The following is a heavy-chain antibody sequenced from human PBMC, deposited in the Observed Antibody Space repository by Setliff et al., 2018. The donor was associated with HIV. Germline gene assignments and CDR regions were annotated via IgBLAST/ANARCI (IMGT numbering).Heavy chain of an antibody. D-gene: IGHD6-19*01. CDR2: FDPEDGNT. CDR3: ATVSHTNVAAHDAFDI. CDR1: GYTLTELS. V-gene: IGHV1-24*01. J-gene: IGHJ3*02. Sequence: ASVKVSCKVSGYTLTELSRHWVRQAPGKGLEWMGGFDPEDGNTIYAQKFQGRVTMTADTSTDTAYMELSSLRSEDTAVYYCATVSHTNVAAHDAFDIWGQGTMVTLSS.